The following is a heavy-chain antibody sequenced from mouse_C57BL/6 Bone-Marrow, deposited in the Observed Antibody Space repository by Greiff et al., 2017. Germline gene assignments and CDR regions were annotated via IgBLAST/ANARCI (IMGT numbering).Heavy chain of an antibody. CDR1: GYTFTSYW. Sequence: QVQLQQPGAELVRPGTSVKLSCKASGYTFTSYWMPWVKQRPGQGLEWIGVIDPSDSYTNYNQKFKGKATLTVDTSSSTAYMQLSSLTSEDSAVYDCARAMITTFFDYWGQGTTLTVSS. J-gene: IGHJ2*01. D-gene: IGHD2-4*01. V-gene: IGHV1-59*01. CDR3: ARAMITTFFDY. CDR2: IDPSDSYT.